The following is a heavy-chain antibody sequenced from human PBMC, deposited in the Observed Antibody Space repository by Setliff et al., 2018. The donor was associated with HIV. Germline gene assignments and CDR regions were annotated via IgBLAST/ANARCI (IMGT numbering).Heavy chain of an antibody. D-gene: IGHD4-17*01. V-gene: IGHV3-15*07. Sequence: GGSLRLSCVVSGFTFTNAWMNWVRQAPGKGLEWLGRIRTKTDGGTTDYAAPVKGRFSISRDDSKKTLYLQMNSLTTEDTAVYYRTRGARPTDEYVWFDPWGQGTLVTVSS. CDR3: TRGARPTDEYVWFDP. CDR2: IRTKTDGGTT. J-gene: IGHJ5*02. CDR1: GFTFTNAW.